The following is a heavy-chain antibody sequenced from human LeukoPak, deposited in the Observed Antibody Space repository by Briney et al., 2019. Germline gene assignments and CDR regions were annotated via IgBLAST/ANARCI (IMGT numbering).Heavy chain of an antibody. D-gene: IGHD5-18*01. CDR2: ISSSGSTI. J-gene: IGHJ4*02. Sequence: AGGSLRLSCAASGFSFSNYEMNWVRQAPGKGLEWASYISSSGSTIYYADSVKGRFTVSRDNAKNSLYLQMNSLRAEDTAVYYCARALRQYSYGDYWGQGTLVTVSS. CDR1: GFSFSNYE. CDR3: ARALRQYSYGDY. V-gene: IGHV3-48*03.